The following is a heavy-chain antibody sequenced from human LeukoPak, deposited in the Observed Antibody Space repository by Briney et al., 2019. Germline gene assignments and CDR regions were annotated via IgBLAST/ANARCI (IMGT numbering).Heavy chain of an antibody. V-gene: IGHV3-74*01. D-gene: IGHD3-10*01. CDR1: GFTFSSYE. Sequence: GGSLRLSCAASGFTFSSYEMNWVRQAPGKGLVWVSRINNDGSSTSYADSVQGRFTISRGNAKNTLYLQMNSLRAEDTALYYCARVARGDYYYYYMDVWGKGTTVTVSS. CDR3: ARVARGDYYYYYMDV. CDR2: INNDGSST. J-gene: IGHJ6*03.